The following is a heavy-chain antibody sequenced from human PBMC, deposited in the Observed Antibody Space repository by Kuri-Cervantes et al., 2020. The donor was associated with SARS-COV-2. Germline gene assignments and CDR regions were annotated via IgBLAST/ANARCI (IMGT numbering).Heavy chain of an antibody. CDR2: FYSGGSA. V-gene: IGHV3-53*04. D-gene: IGHD6-19*01. CDR3: ARLAVAGPEGRFDP. CDR1: GFTFSSYA. J-gene: IGHJ5*02. Sequence: GGSLRLSCAAPGFTFSSYAMSWVRQAPGKGLEWVSVFYSGGSAYYADSVKGRFTISRHNSKNTLYLQMNSLRAEDTAVYYCARLAVAGPEGRFDPWGQGTLVTVSS.